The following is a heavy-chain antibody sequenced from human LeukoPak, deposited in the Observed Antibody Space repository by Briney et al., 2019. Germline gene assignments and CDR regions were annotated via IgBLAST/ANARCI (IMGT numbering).Heavy chain of an antibody. J-gene: IGHJ5*02. V-gene: IGHV3-30*18. Sequence: GGSLRLSCVASGFTFSDYGMHWVRRAPGKGLEWVAVISYDGDNKYYADSVTGRFTISRDNSKNTLYMQMNSLTAEDTAVYYCAKVGSVGSCYSCRFDPWGQGTLVTVSS. CDR1: GFTFSDYG. D-gene: IGHD2-15*01. CDR2: ISYDGDNK. CDR3: AKVGSVGSCYSCRFDP.